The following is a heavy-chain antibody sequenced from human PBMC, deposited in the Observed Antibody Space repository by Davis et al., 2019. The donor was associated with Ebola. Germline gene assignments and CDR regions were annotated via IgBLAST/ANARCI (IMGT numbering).Heavy chain of an antibody. J-gene: IGHJ4*02. D-gene: IGHD6-25*01. CDR1: GGSISSSSYY. CDR2: IHYSGST. V-gene: IGHV4-61*05. CDR3: ARVNDPSGY. Sequence: SETLSLTCTVSGGSISSSSYYWSWIRQPPGKGLEWIGYIHYSGSTNYSPSLKSRVTISVDTSKNQFSLKLSSVTAADTAVYYCARVNDPSGYWGQGTLVTVSS.